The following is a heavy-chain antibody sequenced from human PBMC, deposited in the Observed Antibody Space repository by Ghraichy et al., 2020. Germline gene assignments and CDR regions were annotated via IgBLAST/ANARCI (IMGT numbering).Heavy chain of an antibody. CDR2: ISDSGYST. CDR1: GFTFSSYA. CDR3: AKAPISSSSSGYMDV. J-gene: IGHJ6*03. Sequence: GGSLRLSCAASGFTFSSYAMSWVRQGPGKGLEWVSAISDSGYSTYYADSVKGRFTISRDNSQKTLYLQMNSLRGEDTAVYYCAKAPISSSSSGYMDVWGKGTTVTVSS. D-gene: IGHD6-6*01. V-gene: IGHV3-23*01.